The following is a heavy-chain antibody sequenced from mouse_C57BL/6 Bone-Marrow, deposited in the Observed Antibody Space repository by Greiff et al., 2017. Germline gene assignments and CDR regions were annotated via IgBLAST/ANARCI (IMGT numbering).Heavy chain of an antibody. V-gene: IGHV1-59*01. D-gene: IGHD1-1*01. CDR2: IDPSDSYT. Sequence: VQLQQSGAELVRPGTSVKLSCKASGFNFTSYWMHWVKQRPGQGLEWIGVIDPSDSYTNYNQKFKGKATLTVDTSSSTAYMQLSSLTSEDSAVYYCARPSITTVGMDYWGQGTSVTVSS. CDR3: ARPSITTVGMDY. CDR1: GFNFTSYW. J-gene: IGHJ4*01.